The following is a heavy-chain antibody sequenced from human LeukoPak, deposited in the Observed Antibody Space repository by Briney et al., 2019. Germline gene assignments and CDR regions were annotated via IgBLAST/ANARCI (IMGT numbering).Heavy chain of an antibody. V-gene: IGHV4-39*07. CDR1: GGSISSSSYS. J-gene: IGHJ5*02. D-gene: IGHD6-13*01. Sequence: SETLSLTCTVSGGSISSSSYSWGWICQPPGKGLEWIGSIYYSGSTYYNPSLKSRVTISVDTSKNQFSLKLSSVTAADTAVYYCARGVHQAGSSSWHKKNNWFDPWGQGTLVTVSS. CDR3: ARGVHQAGSSSWHKKNNWFDP. CDR2: IYYSGST.